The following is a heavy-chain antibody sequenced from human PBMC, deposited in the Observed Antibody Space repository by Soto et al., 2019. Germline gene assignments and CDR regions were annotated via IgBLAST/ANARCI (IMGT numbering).Heavy chain of an antibody. V-gene: IGHV3-30*18. J-gene: IGHJ4*02. D-gene: IGHD6-19*01. CDR1: GFTFNSYG. CDR2: ISYDGSKK. CDR3: AKEIGYSSGWPFDY. Sequence: QVQLVESGGGVVQPGRSLILSCAASGFTFNSYGMHWVRQAPGKGLEWLAVISYDGSKKYYADSVKGRFTISRDNSKNTLDLQMNSLRAEDTAVYYCAKEIGYSSGWPFDYWGQGTLVTVSS.